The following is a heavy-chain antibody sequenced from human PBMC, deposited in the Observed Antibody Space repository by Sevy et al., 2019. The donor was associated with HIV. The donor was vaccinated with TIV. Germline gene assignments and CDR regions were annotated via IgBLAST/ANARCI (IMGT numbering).Heavy chain of an antibody. V-gene: IGHV3-30-3*01. D-gene: IGHD6-13*01. CDR2: ISYDGSNK. J-gene: IGHJ6*03. Sequence: GVSLRLSCAASGFTFSSYAMHWVRQAPGKGLEWVAVISYDGSNKYYADSVKGRFTISRDNSKNTLYLQMNSLRAEDTAVYYCARDRLAAAGHSYYYYYYMDVWGKGTTVTVSS. CDR1: GFTFSSYA. CDR3: ARDRLAAAGHSYYYYYYMDV.